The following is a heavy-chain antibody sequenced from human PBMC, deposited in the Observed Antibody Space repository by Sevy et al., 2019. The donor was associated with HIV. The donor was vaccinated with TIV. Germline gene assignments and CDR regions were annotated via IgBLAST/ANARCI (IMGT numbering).Heavy chain of an antibody. Sequence: ASVKVSCKASGYTFTSYDINWVRQATGQGLEWMGWMNPNSGNTGYAQKFQGRVTMTRNTSISTAYMELSSLRSEDTAVYYCASVGSPAQDFWSGYGVERFFWFDPWGQGTLVTVSS. V-gene: IGHV1-8*01. CDR2: MNPNSGNT. CDR3: ASVGSPAQDFWSGYGVERFFWFDP. J-gene: IGHJ5*02. D-gene: IGHD3-3*01. CDR1: GYTFTSYD.